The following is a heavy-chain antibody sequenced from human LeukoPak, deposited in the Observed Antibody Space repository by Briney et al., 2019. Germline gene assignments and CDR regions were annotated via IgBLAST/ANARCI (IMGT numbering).Heavy chain of an antibody. V-gene: IGHV4-39*01. J-gene: IGHJ4*02. CDR2: IYYSGST. D-gene: IGHD3-22*01. Sequence: SETLSLTCTVSGGSIGSSSYYRGWIRQPPGKGLEWIGSIYYSGSTYYNPSLKSRVTISVDTSKNQFSPKLSSVTAADTAVYYCARLGYDSSGYYLDYWGQGTLVTVSS. CDR1: GGSIGSSSYY. CDR3: ARLGYDSSGYYLDY.